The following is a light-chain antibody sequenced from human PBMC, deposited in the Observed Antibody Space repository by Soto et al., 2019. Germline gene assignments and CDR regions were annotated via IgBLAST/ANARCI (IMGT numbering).Light chain of an antibody. CDR2: DAS. CDR3: QQRSNWPA. Sequence: EVVLTQSPATLSLSPGERATLSCRASQGIRNYLAWYQQKPGQAPRLLIYDASNRATGIPARFSGSGSRTDFTLTISSLEPEDFAFYYYQQRSNWPAFGQGTKVEIK. CDR1: QGIRNY. V-gene: IGKV3-11*01. J-gene: IGKJ1*01.